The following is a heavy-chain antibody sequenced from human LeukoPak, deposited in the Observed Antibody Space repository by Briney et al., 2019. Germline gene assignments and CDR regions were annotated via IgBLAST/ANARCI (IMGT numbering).Heavy chain of an antibody. CDR2: IIPILGIA. CDR1: GGTFSSYA. J-gene: IGHJ3*02. CDR3: ARLSRDSSGSPDAFDI. D-gene: IGHD3-22*01. Sequence: GASVKVSCKASGGTFSSYAISWVRQAPGQGLEWMGRIIPILGIANYAQKFQGRVTITADKSTSTAYMELSSLRSEDTAVYYCARLSRDSSGSPDAFDIWGQGTMVTVSS. V-gene: IGHV1-69*04.